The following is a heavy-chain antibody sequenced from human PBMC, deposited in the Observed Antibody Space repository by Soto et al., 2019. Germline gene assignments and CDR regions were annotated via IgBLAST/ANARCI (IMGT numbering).Heavy chain of an antibody. D-gene: IGHD4-4*01. CDR1: GYSFTSYW. J-gene: IGHJ6*02. V-gene: IGHV5-10-1*01. CDR2: IDPSDSYT. CDR3: ARLRTKVTTQGTSGTPPDYYYGRDV. Sequence: LEESLKISCKGSGYSFTSYWISWVRQMPGKGLEWMGRIDPSDSYTNYSPSFQGHVTISADKSLSTAYLQWSSLKASEPAMYYCARLRTKVTTQGTSGTPPDYYYGRDVWGHG.